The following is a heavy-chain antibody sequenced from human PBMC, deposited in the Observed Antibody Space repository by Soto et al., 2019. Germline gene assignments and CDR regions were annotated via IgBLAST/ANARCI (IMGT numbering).Heavy chain of an antibody. J-gene: IGHJ3*02. V-gene: IGHV1-58*01. CDR3: AALYYYGSCCFSDAFDI. D-gene: IGHD3-22*01. CDR2: IVVGSGNT. Sequence: SVEVSCRASGFTFTSSAVQWVRQARGQRLEWIGWIVVGSGNTNYAQKFQERVTITRDMSTSTAYMELSSLRSEDTAVYYCAALYYYGSCCFSDAFDIWGQGTMVTVSS. CDR1: GFTFTSSA.